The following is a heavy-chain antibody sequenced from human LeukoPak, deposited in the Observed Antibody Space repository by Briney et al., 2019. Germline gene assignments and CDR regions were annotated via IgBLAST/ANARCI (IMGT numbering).Heavy chain of an antibody. CDR1: GFTFDDYG. D-gene: IGHD2-15*01. J-gene: IGHJ6*03. CDR3: AKNGDRGAYCTGGTCYPYFYYYMDV. Sequence: GGSLRLSCAASGFTFDDYGMSWVRQAPGKGLEWVSGINWNGGSTGYADSVKGRFTISRDNAKNSLYLQMNSLRAEDTAIYYCAKNGDRGAYCTGGTCYPYFYYYMDVWGKGTTVTI. V-gene: IGHV3-20*04. CDR2: INWNGGST.